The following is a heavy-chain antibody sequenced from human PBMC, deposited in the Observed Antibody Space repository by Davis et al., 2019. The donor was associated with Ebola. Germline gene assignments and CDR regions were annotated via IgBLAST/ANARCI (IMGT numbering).Heavy chain of an antibody. CDR3: ARGYGDNRYFDL. J-gene: IGHJ2*01. Sequence: GESLKISCAASGFTFSDYYMSWIRQAPGKGLEWVSSISSSSSYIYYADSVKGRFTISRDNAKNSLYLQMNSLRAEDTAVYYCARGYGDNRYFDLWGRGTLVTVSS. CDR2: ISSSSSYI. D-gene: IGHD4-17*01. V-gene: IGHV3-11*06. CDR1: GFTFSDYY.